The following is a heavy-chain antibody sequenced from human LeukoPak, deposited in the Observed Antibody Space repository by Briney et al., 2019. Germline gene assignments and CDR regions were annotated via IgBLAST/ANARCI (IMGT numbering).Heavy chain of an antibody. CDR2: IYYSGST. Sequence: SETLSLTCTVSGGSISSRSYYWGWIRQPPGKGLEWIGSIYYSGSTYYNPSLKSRVTISVDTSKNQFSLKLSSVTAADTAVYYCASVSRGTYYYGSGSSNPSDYWGQGTLVTVSS. J-gene: IGHJ4*02. CDR3: ASVSRGTYYYGSGSSNPSDY. CDR1: GGSISSRSYY. D-gene: IGHD3-10*01. V-gene: IGHV4-39*01.